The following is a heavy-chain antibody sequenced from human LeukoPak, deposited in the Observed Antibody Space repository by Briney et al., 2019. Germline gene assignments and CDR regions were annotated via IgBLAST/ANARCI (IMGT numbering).Heavy chain of an antibody. J-gene: IGHJ3*02. CDR3: ARDSRFLGKLSGSYLDAFDI. V-gene: IGHV3-33*01. D-gene: IGHD1-26*01. CDR1: GFPFSGYG. CDR2: AYGDGSSQ. Sequence: GGSLRLSCAASGFPFSGYGMHWVRQAPGKGLEWVAVAYGDGSSQYYADSVKGRFSISKDISKNTLSLQMNSLRAEDTAVYYCARDSRFLGKLSGSYLDAFDIWGQGTMVTVSS.